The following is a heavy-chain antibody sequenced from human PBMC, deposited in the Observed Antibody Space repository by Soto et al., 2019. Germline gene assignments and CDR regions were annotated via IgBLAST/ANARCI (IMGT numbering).Heavy chain of an antibody. Sequence: EVQLVESGGGLVKPGGSLRLSCAASGFTFSSYSMNWVRQAPGKGLEWVSSISSSGTYIYYADSVKGRFTISRDNAKNSLYLQMTSLRAEDTAFYYCATVTRAGYWGQGTLVTVSS. J-gene: IGHJ4*02. CDR1: GFTFSSYS. D-gene: IGHD4-17*01. CDR3: ATVTRAGY. CDR2: ISSSGTYI. V-gene: IGHV3-21*01.